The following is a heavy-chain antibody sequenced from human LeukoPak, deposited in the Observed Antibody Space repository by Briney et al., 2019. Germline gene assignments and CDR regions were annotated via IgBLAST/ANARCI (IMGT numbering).Heavy chain of an antibody. CDR2: INPNSGDT. D-gene: IGHD3-22*01. Sequence: WASVKVSCKASGYTFTGYYMHWVRQAPGQGLEWMGWINPNSGDTNYAQKFQGRVIMTRDTSISTAYMELSRLRSDDTARYYCARIRITMIVVAAFDIWGQGTMVTVSS. V-gene: IGHV1-2*02. CDR3: ARIRITMIVVAAFDI. CDR1: GYTFTGYY. J-gene: IGHJ3*02.